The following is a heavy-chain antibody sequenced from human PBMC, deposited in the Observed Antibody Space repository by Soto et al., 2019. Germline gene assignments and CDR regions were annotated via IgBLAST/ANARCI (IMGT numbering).Heavy chain of an antibody. D-gene: IGHD2-2*01. J-gene: IGHJ4*02. V-gene: IGHV1-18*01. CDR2: ISPYSSYT. CDR3: TREAIVVIPAAQPSHFDS. Sequence: QVQLVQSGPEVKKPGFSVKVSCKGLGYNFIKYGINWVRQAPGQGLEWMGWISPYSSYTHSAQQFQGRLTLTTDTAATTAYMELGSLRSADTAVYYCTREAIVVIPAAQPSHFDSWGQGTLVTVSS. CDR1: GYNFIKYG.